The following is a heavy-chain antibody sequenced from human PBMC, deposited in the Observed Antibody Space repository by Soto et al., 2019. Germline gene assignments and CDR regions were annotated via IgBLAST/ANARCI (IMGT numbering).Heavy chain of an antibody. Sequence: VGSLRLSCAASGFTFSSYAMHWVRQAPGKGLEYVSAISSNGGSTYYANSVKGRFTVSRDNSKNTLYLQMGSLRAEDMAVYYCARGRIKIDYYYVMDVWGQGTTVTVSS. V-gene: IGHV3-64*01. J-gene: IGHJ6*02. CDR3: ARGRIKIDYYYVMDV. CDR1: GFTFSSYA. CDR2: ISSNGGST. D-gene: IGHD1-20*01.